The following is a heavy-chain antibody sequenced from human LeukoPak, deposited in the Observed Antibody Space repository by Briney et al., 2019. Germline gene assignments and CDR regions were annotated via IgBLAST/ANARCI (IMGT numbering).Heavy chain of an antibody. CDR2: INPLSGDT. Sequence: GASVKVSCKASGYTFTGYWMHWVRRAPGHGPEWMGWINPLSGDTNFPQKFRGRVTMARDTSSSTVYMELSSLRSDDTAVYYCVICSTSDGAYDIWGQGTMVTVSS. V-gene: IGHV1-2*02. CDR1: GYTFTGYW. J-gene: IGHJ3*02. D-gene: IGHD2-15*01. CDR3: VICSTSDGAYDI.